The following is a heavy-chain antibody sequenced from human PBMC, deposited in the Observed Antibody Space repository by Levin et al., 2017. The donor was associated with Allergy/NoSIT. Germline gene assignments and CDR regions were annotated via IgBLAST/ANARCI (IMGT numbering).Heavy chain of an antibody. V-gene: IGHV3-23*01. CDR3: VKDGHGDYQDYSYYFGMDV. J-gene: IGHJ6*02. D-gene: IGHD4-17*01. CDR2: ISATGGSI. Sequence: GGSLRLSCAASGFTFSSYAMSWVRQAPGKGLEWVSSISATGGSIYYADSVKGRFTFSRDNSKNTLYLQMNSLRAEDTAVYYCVKDGHGDYQDYSYYFGMDVWGQGTTVTVSS. CDR1: GFTFSSYA.